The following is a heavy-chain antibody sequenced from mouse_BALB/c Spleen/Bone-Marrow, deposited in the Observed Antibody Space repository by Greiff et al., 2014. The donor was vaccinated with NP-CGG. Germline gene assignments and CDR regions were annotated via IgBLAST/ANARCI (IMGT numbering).Heavy chain of an antibody. CDR2: VYPGNSDI. V-gene: IGHV1-5*01. CDR3: ARVRNWADY. Sequence: EVQLQQSGTVLARPGASVKMSCKASGYTFTSYWMHWVKQRPGQGLEWIGAVYPGNSDINYNGKFKGKATLTADKSSSTAYMQLSSLTSEDSAVYFCARVRNWADYWGQGTTLTVSS. CDR1: GYTFTSYW. J-gene: IGHJ2*01. D-gene: IGHD4-1*01.